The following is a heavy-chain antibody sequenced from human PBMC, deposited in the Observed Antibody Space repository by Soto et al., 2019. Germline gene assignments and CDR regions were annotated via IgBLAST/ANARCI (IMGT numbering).Heavy chain of an antibody. CDR3: ATALRMVWFDP. J-gene: IGHJ5*02. Sequence: QVQLVQSGAEVKKPGASVKVSCKASGYTFTSYYMHWVRQAPGQGLEWMGIINPSGGSTSYAQKFQGRVTMTRDTSTSTVYMELSSLRSEDTAVYYCATALRMVWFDPWGQGTLVTVSS. D-gene: IGHD3-10*01. CDR2: INPSGGST. CDR1: GYTFTSYY. V-gene: IGHV1-46*01.